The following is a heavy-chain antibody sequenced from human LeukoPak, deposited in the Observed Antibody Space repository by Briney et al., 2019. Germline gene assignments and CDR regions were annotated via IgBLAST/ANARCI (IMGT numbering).Heavy chain of an antibody. CDR1: GYSISSGYY. V-gene: IGHV4-38-2*01. CDR3: ARLGDIVATILY. Sequence: PSETLSLTCAVSGYSISSGYYWGWIRQPPGKGLEWIGSIYHSGSTYYNPSLKSRVTISVDTSKNQFSLKLSSVTAADTAVYYCARLGDIVATILYWGQGTPVTVSS. D-gene: IGHD5-12*01. J-gene: IGHJ4*02. CDR2: IYHSGST.